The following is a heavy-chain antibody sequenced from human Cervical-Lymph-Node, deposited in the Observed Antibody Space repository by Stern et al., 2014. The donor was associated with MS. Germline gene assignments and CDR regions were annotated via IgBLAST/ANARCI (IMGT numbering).Heavy chain of an antibody. Sequence: EVQLVESGGGWEQPGGSLRLSCAASGFDLSTAIMQSVRQTPGKGLECISYIHVSTGPIQYADSVRGRFTSSTDNAKNSLFLQMNSLRAEDTAVYYCASGYTLGVWGQGTTVTVSS. CDR2: IHVSTGPI. D-gene: IGHD5-18*01. CDR1: GFDLSTAI. CDR3: ASGYTLGV. J-gene: IGHJ6*02. V-gene: IGHV3-48*01.